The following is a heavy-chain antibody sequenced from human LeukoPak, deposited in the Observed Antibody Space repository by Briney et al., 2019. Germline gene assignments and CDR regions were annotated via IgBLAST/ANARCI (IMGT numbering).Heavy chain of an antibody. CDR1: GFTFSSYG. CDR2: ISYDGSNK. J-gene: IGHJ4*02. CDR3: ARDRKDGYNPLDY. V-gene: IGHV3-30*03. D-gene: IGHD5-24*01. Sequence: GSLRLSCAASGFTFSSYGMHWVRQAPGKGLEWVAVISYDGSNKYYADSVKGRFTISRDNSKNTLYLQMNSLRAEDTAVYYCARDRKDGYNPLDYWGQGTLVTVSS.